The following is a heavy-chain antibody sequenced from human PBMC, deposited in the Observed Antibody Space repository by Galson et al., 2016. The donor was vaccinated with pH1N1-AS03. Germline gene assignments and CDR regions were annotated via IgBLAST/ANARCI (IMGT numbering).Heavy chain of an antibody. CDR3: ATNIEQRYTSKWYKFDH. J-gene: IGHJ4*02. CDR1: GFTFSSYS. CDR2: ISSRSSDI. D-gene: IGHD6-13*01. Sequence: SLRLSCAASGFTFSSYSVNWVRQAPGKGLEWVSSISSRSSDIYYADSVKGRFTISRDNDRRSLYLQMNSLRAEDTAVYYCATNIEQRYTSKWYKFDHWGPGTLVTVSS. V-gene: IGHV3-21*01.